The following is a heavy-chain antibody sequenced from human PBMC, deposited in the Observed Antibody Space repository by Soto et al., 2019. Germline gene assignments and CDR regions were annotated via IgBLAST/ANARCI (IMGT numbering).Heavy chain of an antibody. J-gene: IGHJ4*02. Sequence: HVQLVQSGAGVKKPGSSVTVSCKASGDTFTNYYLHGVRQAPGQGLEWLGMINPSGGGATYAQKFLGRVTMTRDTSTNTVYMELSRLRSEDTAVYYCARGGSVVVVTAQFDYWCQGTLVTVSS. D-gene: IGHD2-21*02. V-gene: IGHV1-46*03. CDR2: INPSGGGA. CDR3: ARGGSVVVVTAQFDY. CDR1: GDTFTNYY.